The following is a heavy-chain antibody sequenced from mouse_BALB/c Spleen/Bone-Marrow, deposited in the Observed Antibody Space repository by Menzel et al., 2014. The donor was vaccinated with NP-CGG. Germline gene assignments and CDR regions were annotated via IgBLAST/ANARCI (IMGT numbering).Heavy chain of an antibody. D-gene: IGHD1-1*01. CDR1: GFTFTDYY. V-gene: IGHV7-3*02. J-gene: IGHJ3*01. Sequence: EVNVVDSGGGLVQPGGSLRLSCATSGFTFTDYYMSWVRQPPGKALERLGFIRNKANGYTTEYSASVKGRFTISRDNSQSILYLQMNTLRAEDSATYYCARVTTAWFAYWGQGTLVTVSA. CDR2: IRNKANGYTT. CDR3: ARVTTAWFAY.